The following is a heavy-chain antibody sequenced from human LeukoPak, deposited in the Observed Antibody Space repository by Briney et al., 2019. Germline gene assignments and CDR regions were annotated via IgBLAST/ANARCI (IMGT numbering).Heavy chain of an antibody. CDR2: IIPIFGTG. J-gene: IGHJ4*02. V-gene: IGHV1-69*13. D-gene: IGHD3-3*01. Sequence: SVKVSCKASGGTFANYAISWVRKAPGQGLEWMGGIIPIFGTGHSAQKFQGRLTITADESTRTTYMELSGLRSDDTAVYYCAKGHDDFRQFDFWGQGTLVIVSS. CDR3: AKGHDDFRQFDF. CDR1: GGTFANYA.